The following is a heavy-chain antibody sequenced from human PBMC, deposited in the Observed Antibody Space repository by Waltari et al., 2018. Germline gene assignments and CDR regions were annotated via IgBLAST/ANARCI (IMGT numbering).Heavy chain of an antibody. CDR3: ASDGEWELAWGY. Sequence: QVQLQESGPGLVKPSETLSLTCTVPGYSISSGYYWGWIRQPPGKGLEWIGSIYHSGSTYYNPSLKSRVTISVDTSKNQFSLKLSSVTAADTAVYYCASDGEWELAWGYWGQGTLVTVSS. CDR2: IYHSGST. CDR1: GYSISSGYY. D-gene: IGHD1-26*01. V-gene: IGHV4-38-2*02. J-gene: IGHJ4*02.